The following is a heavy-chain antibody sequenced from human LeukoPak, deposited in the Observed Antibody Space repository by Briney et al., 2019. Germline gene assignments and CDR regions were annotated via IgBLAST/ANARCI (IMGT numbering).Heavy chain of an antibody. CDR1: GGSFSGYY. CDR3: ARRITRVYCSSTSCYRIMDTFDY. V-gene: IGHV4-34*01. D-gene: IGHD2-2*01. J-gene: IGHJ4*02. Sequence: PSETLSLTCAVYGGSFSGYYWSWIRQPPGKGLEWIGEINHSGSTNYNPSLKSRVTISVDTSKNQFSLKLSSVTAADTAVYYCARRITRVYCSSTSCYRIMDTFDYWGQGTLVTVSS. CDR2: INHSGST.